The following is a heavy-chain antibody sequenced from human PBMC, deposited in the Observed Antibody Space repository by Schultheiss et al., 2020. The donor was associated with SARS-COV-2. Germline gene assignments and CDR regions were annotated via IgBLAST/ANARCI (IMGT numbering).Heavy chain of an antibody. Sequence: ASVKVSCKASGYTFTSYDINWVRQATGQGLEWMGWMNPNSGNTGYAQKVQGRVTMTRNTSISTAYMELSSLRSEDTAVYYCARGLRRWNEDYFDYWGQGTLVTVSS. CDR3: ARGLRRWNEDYFDY. J-gene: IGHJ4*02. V-gene: IGHV1-8*01. D-gene: IGHD1-1*01. CDR1: GYTFTSYD. CDR2: MNPNSGNT.